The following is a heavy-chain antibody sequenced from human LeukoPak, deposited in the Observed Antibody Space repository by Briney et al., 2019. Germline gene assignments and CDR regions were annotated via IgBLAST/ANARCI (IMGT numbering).Heavy chain of an antibody. J-gene: IGHJ4*02. CDR3: SLSKRASDGSAVDY. V-gene: IGHV1-69*04. D-gene: IGHD5-24*01. Sequence: SVKVSCKASGGTFNTYDINWVRQAPGQGLEWMGRIIPGLHITNYAQRFHGRVTISADKSTSTTYLELNNLGSEDTAVYFCSLSKRASDGSAVDYWGPGTLAAVSS. CDR1: GGTFNTYD. CDR2: IIPGLHIT.